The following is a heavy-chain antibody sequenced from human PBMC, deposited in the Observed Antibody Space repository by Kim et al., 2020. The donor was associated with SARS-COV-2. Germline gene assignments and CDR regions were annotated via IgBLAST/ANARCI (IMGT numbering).Heavy chain of an antibody. J-gene: IGHJ4*02. CDR3: ASRERRQVAFDY. V-gene: IGHV4-39*01. CDR1: GGSISSSSYY. Sequence: SETLSLTCTVSGGSISSSSYYWVWIRPPPGQGLEWNGSIYYSGSTYYNPSIKSRITISVYTSKNTFSLKLSSVTAADTAVYYCASRERRQVAFDYWGQG. D-gene: IGHD2-15*01. CDR2: IYYSGST.